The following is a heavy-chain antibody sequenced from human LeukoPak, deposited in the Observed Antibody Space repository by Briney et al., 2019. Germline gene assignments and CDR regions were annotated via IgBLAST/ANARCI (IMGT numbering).Heavy chain of an antibody. V-gene: IGHV1-69*06. J-gene: IGHJ4*02. Sequence: ASVKVSCKASGGTFSSYAISWVRQAPGQGLEWMGGIIPIFGTANYAQKFQGRVTITADKPTSTAYMELSSLRSEDTAVYYCATREGWGSYYKAHPFDYWGQGALVTVSS. CDR3: ATREGWGSYYKAHPFDY. D-gene: IGHD3-10*01. CDR2: IIPIFGTA. CDR1: GGTFSSYA.